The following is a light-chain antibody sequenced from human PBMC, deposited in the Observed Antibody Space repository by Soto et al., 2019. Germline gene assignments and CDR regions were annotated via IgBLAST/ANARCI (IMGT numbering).Light chain of an antibody. CDR1: RIFGDPS. J-gene: IGKJ4*01. Sequence: EIVLTQTPATLSLPQGEKPPLSSRASRIFGDPSLAGTNQKPGQAPRPLIYDASARGTGIPDRFSGSGSGTDFTLTISRLEPDDFAVYYCHQYSRSPVTFSPLTFGGGSKVEIK. CDR3: HQYSRSPVTFSPLT. CDR2: DAS. V-gene: IGKV3-20*01.